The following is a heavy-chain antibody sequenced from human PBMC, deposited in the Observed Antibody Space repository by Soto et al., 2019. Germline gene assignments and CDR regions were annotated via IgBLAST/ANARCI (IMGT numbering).Heavy chain of an antibody. V-gene: IGHV4-59*01. D-gene: IGHD1-26*01. Sequence: PSETLSLTCTISGGSISVYYWSWIRQPPGQALEWIGYIYDSGSPYYNPSLRSRVIISADTSKNQISLKLTSATAADTAAYYCARGVGSSPPRYWGRGTLVTVSS. J-gene: IGHJ4*02. CDR1: GGSISVYY. CDR2: IYDSGSP. CDR3: ARGVGSSPPRY.